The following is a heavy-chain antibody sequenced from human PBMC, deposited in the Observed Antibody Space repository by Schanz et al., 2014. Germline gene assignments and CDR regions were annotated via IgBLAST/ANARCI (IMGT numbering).Heavy chain of an antibody. CDR3: AREQIMAAAGLVDY. CDR2: ISGTTTYT. Sequence: EVQLVESGGGLVKPGGSLRLSCAASGFTFSSYSMNWVRQAPGKGLEWVSYISGTTTYTNYADSVKGRFTISRDNAKNSLYLQMNSLRAEDTAVYYCAREQIMAAAGLVDYWGHGTLXTVSS. CDR1: GFTFSSYS. D-gene: IGHD6-13*01. V-gene: IGHV3-21*05. J-gene: IGHJ4*01.